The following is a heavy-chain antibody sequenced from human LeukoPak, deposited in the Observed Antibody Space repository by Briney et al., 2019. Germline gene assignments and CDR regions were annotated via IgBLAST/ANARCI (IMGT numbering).Heavy chain of an antibody. CDR3: ARQLGSSSWYPLDYYMDV. V-gene: IGHV4-39*01. Sequence: SETLSLTCTVSGGSISSSSYYWGWIRQPPGKGLEWIGSIYYSGSTYYNPSLKSRVTISVDTSKNQFSLKLSSVTAADTAVYYCARQLGSSSWYPLDYYMDVWGKGTAVTISS. CDR1: GGSISSSSYY. J-gene: IGHJ6*03. D-gene: IGHD6-13*01. CDR2: IYYSGST.